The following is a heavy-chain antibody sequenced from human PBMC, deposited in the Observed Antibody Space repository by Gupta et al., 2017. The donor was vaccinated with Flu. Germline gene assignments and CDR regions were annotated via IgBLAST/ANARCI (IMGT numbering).Heavy chain of an antibody. CDR2: ISSSSSYI. CDR1: GFTFSSYS. CDR3: ASEVVTATALDY. V-gene: IGHV3-21*02. D-gene: IGHD2-21*02. J-gene: IGHJ4*02. Sequence: EVQLVESGGGLVNPGGSLRLSCAASGFTFSSYSMNWVRQAPGKGLEWVSSISSSSSYIYYADSVKGRFTISRDNAKNSLYLQMNSLRAEDTAVYYCASEVVTATALDYWGQGTLVTVSS.